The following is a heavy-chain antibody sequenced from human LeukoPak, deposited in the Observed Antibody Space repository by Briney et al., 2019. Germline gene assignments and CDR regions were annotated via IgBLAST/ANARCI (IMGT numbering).Heavy chain of an antibody. D-gene: IGHD6-13*01. CDR2: IIPIFGTA. J-gene: IGHJ4*02. CDR1: GYTFTSYG. V-gene: IGHV1-69*13. Sequence: SVKVSCKASGYTFTSYGISWVRQAPGQGLEWMGGIIPIFGTANYAQKFQGRVTITADESTSTAYMELSSLRSEDTAVYYCAGGGTSSSWYTPFDYWGQGTLVTVSS. CDR3: AGGGTSSSWYTPFDY.